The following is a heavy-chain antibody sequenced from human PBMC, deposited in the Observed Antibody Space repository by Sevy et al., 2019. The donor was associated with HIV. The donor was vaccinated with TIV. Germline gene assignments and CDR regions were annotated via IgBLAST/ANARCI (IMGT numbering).Heavy chain of an antibody. Sequence: GGSLRLSCAASGFTFSNYAMSWVRQAPGKGLEWVSSISRGGGSIHYADSVKGRFTISRDNSKSTLYLQMNSLRAEETAVYYCAKVDVVVPVADYGLDVWGQGTTVTVSS. CDR3: AKVDVVVPVADYGLDV. V-gene: IGHV3-23*01. D-gene: IGHD2-2*01. J-gene: IGHJ6*02. CDR1: GFTFSNYA. CDR2: ISRGGGSI.